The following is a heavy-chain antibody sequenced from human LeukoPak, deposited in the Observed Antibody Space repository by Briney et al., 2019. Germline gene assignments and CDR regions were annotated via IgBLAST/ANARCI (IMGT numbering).Heavy chain of an antibody. CDR1: GYTFTSYT. J-gene: IGHJ6*03. CDR2: ISAYNGNT. CDR3: ARGYCSGGSCYWPHYYYYMDV. Sequence: GASVKVSCKASGYTFTSYTITWVRQAPGQGLEWMGWISAYNGNTNYAQKFQDRVTMTTDTSTSTAYMELRSLRSEDTAVYYCARGYCSGGSCYWPHYYYYMDVWGKGTTVTISS. D-gene: IGHD2-15*01. V-gene: IGHV1-18*04.